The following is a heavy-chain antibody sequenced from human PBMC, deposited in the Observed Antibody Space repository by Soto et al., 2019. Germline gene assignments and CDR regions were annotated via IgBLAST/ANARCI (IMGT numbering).Heavy chain of an antibody. D-gene: IGHD4-4*01. CDR1: GFTFSSYG. V-gene: IGHV3-30*18. CDR2: ISYDGSDK. CDR3: AKDLHSNPGDDYFYGMDI. Sequence: PGGSLRLSCAASGFTFSSYGMHWVRQAPGKGLEWVAVISYDGSDKYYADSVKGRLTISRDNSKNTLYLQMNSLRAEDAAVYYYAKDLHSNPGDDYFYGMDIWGQVITVTVSS. J-gene: IGHJ6*02.